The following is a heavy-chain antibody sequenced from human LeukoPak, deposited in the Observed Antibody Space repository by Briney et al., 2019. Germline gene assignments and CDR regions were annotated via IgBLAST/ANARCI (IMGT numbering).Heavy chain of an antibody. D-gene: IGHD2/OR15-2a*01. CDR1: GGSISSYY. Sequence: SETLSLTCTVSGGSISSYYWSWIRQPPGKGLEWIGYIYYSGSTNYNPSLKSRVTISVDTSKNQFSLKLSSVTAADTAVYYCATYPVYASGNWFDPWGQGTLVTVSS. J-gene: IGHJ5*02. V-gene: IGHV4-59*08. CDR2: IYYSGST. CDR3: ATYPVYASGNWFDP.